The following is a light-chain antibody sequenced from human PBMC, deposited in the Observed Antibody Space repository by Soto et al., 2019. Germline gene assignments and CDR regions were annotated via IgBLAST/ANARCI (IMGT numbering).Light chain of an antibody. Sequence: EFVVTQSPGTLSLSQGERASLSCRAIQSVSTNFAWYLQKPGQAPRLLIYDASNRATGIPARFSGSGSGTDFTLTISNLEPEDFAVCYCQQRSNWPPKITFGQGTRLET. CDR2: DAS. CDR1: QSVSTN. V-gene: IGKV3-11*01. J-gene: IGKJ5*01. CDR3: QQRSNWPPKIT.